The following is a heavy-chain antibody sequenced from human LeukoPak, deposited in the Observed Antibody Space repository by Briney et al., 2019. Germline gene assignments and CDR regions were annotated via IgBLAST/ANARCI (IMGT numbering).Heavy chain of an antibody. V-gene: IGHV3-64*01. CDR3: ARASPFGELLFHY. CDR1: GFTFSSYA. J-gene: IGHJ4*02. Sequence: QPGGPLRLSCAASGFTFSSYAMHWVRQAPGKGLEYVSAISSNGGSTYYANSVKGRFTISRDNSKNTLYLQMGSLRAEDMAVYYCARASPFGELLFHYWGQGTLVTVSS. D-gene: IGHD3-10*01. CDR2: ISSNGGST.